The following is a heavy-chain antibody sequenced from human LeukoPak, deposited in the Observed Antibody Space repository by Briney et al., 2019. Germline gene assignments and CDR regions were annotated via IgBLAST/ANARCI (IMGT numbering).Heavy chain of an antibody. J-gene: IGHJ4*02. CDR3: ARVRPGKEWLVPFDY. CDR2: INPNSGGT. V-gene: IGHV1-2*02. CDR1: GYTFTGYY. D-gene: IGHD6-19*01. Sequence: ASVKVSCKASGYTFTGYYMHWVRQAPGQGLEWMGWINPNSGGTNYAQKFQGRVTMTRDTSISTAYMELSRLRSDDTAVYYCARVRPGKEWLVPFDYWGQGTLVTVSS.